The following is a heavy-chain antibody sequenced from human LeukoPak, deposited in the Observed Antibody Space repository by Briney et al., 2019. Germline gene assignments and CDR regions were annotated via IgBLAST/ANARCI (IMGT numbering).Heavy chain of an antibody. D-gene: IGHD2-15*01. Sequence: QPGGSLRLSCGASGFFFSSYGMNWVRQAPGKGLEWVSYIGSAGNTIYYADSVKGRFTVSRDNAKNSLYLQMSSLRAEDTAVYYCTRPFYCSGGACYSGLGYWGQGTLVTVSS. V-gene: IGHV3-48*03. CDR1: GFFFSSYG. J-gene: IGHJ4*02. CDR3: TRPFYCSGGACYSGLGY. CDR2: IGSAGNTI.